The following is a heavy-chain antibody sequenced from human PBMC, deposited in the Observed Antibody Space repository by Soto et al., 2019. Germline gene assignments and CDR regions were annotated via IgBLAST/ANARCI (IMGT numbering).Heavy chain of an antibody. CDR1: GFTFSSYV. CDR2: ITGSSGDT. J-gene: IGHJ4*02. D-gene: IGHD6-25*01. CDR3: AKGSGPYRPYYFDY. V-gene: IGHV3-23*01. Sequence: PGGSLRLSCAASGFTFSSYVMSWVRQAPGKGLEWVSAITGSSGDTYYADSVKGRFTLSRDNSKNTLYPEMNSLRAEDTAVYYCAKGSGPYRPYYFDYWGQGALVTVSS.